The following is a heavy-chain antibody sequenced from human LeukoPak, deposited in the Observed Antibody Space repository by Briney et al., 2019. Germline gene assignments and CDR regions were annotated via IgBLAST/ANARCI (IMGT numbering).Heavy chain of an antibody. D-gene: IGHD3-22*01. J-gene: IGHJ4*02. CDR3: AKVNYDDSGGFYYESEIDY. Sequence: GGSLRLSCAASGFTFSYYAMSWVRQAPGKGLERVSTIPGSGGAWVSSITGTASRPFYADSVKGRFTISRDNSKNTLYLQMNSLRAEDTAVYYCAKVNYDDSGGFYYESEIDYWGQGTLVTVSS. CDR1: GFTFSYYA. CDR2: IPGSGGAWVSSITGTASRP. V-gene: IGHV3-23*01.